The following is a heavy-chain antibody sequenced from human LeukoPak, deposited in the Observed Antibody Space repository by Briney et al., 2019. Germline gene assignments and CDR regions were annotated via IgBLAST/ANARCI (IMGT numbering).Heavy chain of an antibody. J-gene: IGHJ4*02. CDR2: INHSGST. CDR3: ARRAPAAATDY. Sequence: SETLSLTCAVYGGSFSGYYWSWIRQSPGKGLEWIGEINHSGSTNYNPSLKSRVTISVDTSKNQFPLKLSSVTAADTAVYYCARRAPAAATDYWGQGTLVTVSS. CDR1: GGSFSGYY. V-gene: IGHV4-34*01. D-gene: IGHD2-2*01.